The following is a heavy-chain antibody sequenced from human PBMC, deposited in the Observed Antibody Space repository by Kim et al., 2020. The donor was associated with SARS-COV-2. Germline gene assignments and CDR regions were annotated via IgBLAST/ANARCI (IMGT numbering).Heavy chain of an antibody. CDR3: ARDGAYGSSTRLYYYYGMDV. Sequence: GGSLRLSCAASGFTFSSYGMHWVRQAPGKGLEWVAVIWYDGSNKYYADSVKGRFTISRDNSKNTLYLQMNSLRAEDTAVYYCARDGAYGSSTRLYYYYGMDVWGQGTTVTVSS. J-gene: IGHJ6*02. CDR2: IWYDGSNK. V-gene: IGHV3-33*01. CDR1: GFTFSSYG. D-gene: IGHD2-2*01.